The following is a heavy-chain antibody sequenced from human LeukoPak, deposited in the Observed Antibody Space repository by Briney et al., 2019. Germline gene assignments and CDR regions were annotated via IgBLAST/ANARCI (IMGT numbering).Heavy chain of an antibody. CDR3: AKDLVYYGSGSYPLDY. J-gene: IGHJ4*02. D-gene: IGHD3-10*01. CDR2: IRYDGSNK. CDR1: GVTFSSYG. Sequence: GGSLRLSCAASGVTFSSYGMSWVRQAPGKGLEWVAFIRYDGSNKYYADSVKGRFTISRDNSENTLYLQMNSLRAEDTAVYYCAKDLVYYGSGSYPLDYWGQGTLVTVSS. V-gene: IGHV3-30*02.